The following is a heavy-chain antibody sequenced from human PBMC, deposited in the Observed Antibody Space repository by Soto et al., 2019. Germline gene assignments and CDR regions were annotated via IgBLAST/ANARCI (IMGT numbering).Heavy chain of an antibody. CDR1: GFTFSSYG. J-gene: IGHJ6*02. V-gene: IGHV3-33*01. D-gene: IGHD3-16*01. CDR3: AFTGGMDV. CDR2: ILYDGSNK. Sequence: GGSLRLSCAASGFTFSSYGMHWVRQAPGKGLEWVAVILYDGSNKYYADSVKGLFTISRDNSKNTLYLQMNSLRAEDTAVYYCAFTGGMDVWGQGTTVTVSS.